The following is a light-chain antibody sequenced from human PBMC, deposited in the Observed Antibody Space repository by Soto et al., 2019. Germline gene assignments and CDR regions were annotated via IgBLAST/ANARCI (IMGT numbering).Light chain of an antibody. CDR2: AAS. CDR1: PTISNY. J-gene: IGKJ1*01. V-gene: IGKV1-39*01. CDR3: QQSYSTTWT. Sequence: DIQVTQSPSSLSASVGDRVTISCRTGPTISNYLAWYQQKPGKVPKLLIYAASSLQSGVPSRFSGSGSETDFTLTISSLQPEDFATYSCQQSYSTTWTFGQGTKVDIK.